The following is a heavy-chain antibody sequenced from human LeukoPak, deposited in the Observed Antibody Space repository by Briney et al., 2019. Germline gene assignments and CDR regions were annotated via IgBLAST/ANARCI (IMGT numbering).Heavy chain of an antibody. V-gene: IGHV4-4*09. CDR1: GGSISSYY. CDR3: ARGPGRGVGADHIDY. Sequence: SETLSLTCTVSGGSISSYYWSWIRQPPGKGLEWIGYIYTSGSTNYNPSLKSRVTISVDTSKNQFSLKLSSVTAADTAVYYCARGPGRGVGADHIDYWGQGTLVTVSS. CDR2: IYTSGST. D-gene: IGHD1-26*01. J-gene: IGHJ4*02.